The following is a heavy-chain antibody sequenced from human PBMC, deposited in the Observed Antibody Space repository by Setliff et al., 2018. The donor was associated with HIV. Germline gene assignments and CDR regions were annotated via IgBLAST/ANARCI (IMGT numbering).Heavy chain of an antibody. Sequence: ASVKVSCKASGYMFSSYGISWVRQAPGQGLEWMGWISGYSGHTSYAQNFQGRVTMTTDTSTNTAYLELRGLRSDDTAIYYCAREHGTSWPYFDFWGQGTLVTVSS. CDR2: ISGYSGHT. CDR3: AREHGTSWPYFDF. J-gene: IGHJ4*02. V-gene: IGHV1-18*01. CDR1: GYMFSSYG.